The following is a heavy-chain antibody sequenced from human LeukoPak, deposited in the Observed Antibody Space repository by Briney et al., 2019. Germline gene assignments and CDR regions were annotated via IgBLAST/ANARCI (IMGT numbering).Heavy chain of an antibody. D-gene: IGHD4-17*01. Sequence: PGGSLRLSCAASGFTFSSYAMHWVRQAPGKGLEWVAVISYDGSNKYYADSVKGRFTISRDSSKNTLYLQMNSLRAEDTAVYYCARGYGDYEGWFDPWGQGTLVTVSS. J-gene: IGHJ5*02. CDR2: ISYDGSNK. V-gene: IGHV3-30-3*01. CDR1: GFTFSSYA. CDR3: ARGYGDYEGWFDP.